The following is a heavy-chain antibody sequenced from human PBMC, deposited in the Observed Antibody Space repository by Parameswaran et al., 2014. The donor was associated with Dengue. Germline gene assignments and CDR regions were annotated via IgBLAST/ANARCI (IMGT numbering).Heavy chain of an antibody. CDR2: ISSSSSTI. D-gene: IGHD3-16*02. CDR3: ARDSYDYVWGSYRYTGVKYFDL. Sequence: VRQMPGKGLEWVSYISSSSSTIYYADSVKGRFTISRDNAKNSLYLQMNSLRAEDTAVYYCARDSYDYVWGSYRYTGVKYFDLWGRGTLVTVSS. V-gene: IGHV3-48*04. J-gene: IGHJ2*01.